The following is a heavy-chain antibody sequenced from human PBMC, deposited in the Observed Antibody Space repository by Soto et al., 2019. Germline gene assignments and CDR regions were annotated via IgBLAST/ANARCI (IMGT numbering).Heavy chain of an antibody. D-gene: IGHD3-9*01. CDR3: ARLEGLATISYYFDF. CDR1: GDSINSDKYY. CDR2: IYFRGNT. V-gene: IGHV4-39*01. Sequence: HLQLPESGPALVKPPETLSLPCSVSGDSINSDKYYWGWIRQPPGKGLEWIGSIYFRGNTYYNPSLQTRVTISLDKSKSQFSLKLNSVTAADSAVYFCARLEGLATISYYFDFWGQGALVTVSS. J-gene: IGHJ4*02.